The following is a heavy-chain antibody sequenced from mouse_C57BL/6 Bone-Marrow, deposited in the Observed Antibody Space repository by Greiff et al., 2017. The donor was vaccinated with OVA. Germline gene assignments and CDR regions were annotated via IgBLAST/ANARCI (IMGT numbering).Heavy chain of an antibody. V-gene: IGHV1-69*01. Sequence: QVQLQQPGAELVIPGASVKLSCKASGYTFTSYWMHWVKQRPGQGLEWIGEIDPSDSYTNYNQKFKGKSTLTVDKSSSTAYMQLSSLTSEDSAVYYCARENYYYWGQGTTLTVSS. CDR1: GYTFTSYW. J-gene: IGHJ2*01. CDR3: ARENYYY. CDR2: IDPSDSYT. D-gene: IGHD2-1*01.